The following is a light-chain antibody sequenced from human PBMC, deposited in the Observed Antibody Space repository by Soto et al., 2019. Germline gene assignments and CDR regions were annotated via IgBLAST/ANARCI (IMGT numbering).Light chain of an antibody. V-gene: IGKV2-28*01. Sequence: DVVMTQSPLSLPVTPGEPASISCRSSQSLLHSNGYNYLDWYLQKPGQSPHLLIYLGSNRASGAPERFSGSGSGTYFRLKISRGEAEDVGIYYCMQTLQTPWTFGQGNKVEI. J-gene: IGKJ1*01. CDR3: MQTLQTPWT. CDR2: LGS. CDR1: QSLLHSNGYNY.